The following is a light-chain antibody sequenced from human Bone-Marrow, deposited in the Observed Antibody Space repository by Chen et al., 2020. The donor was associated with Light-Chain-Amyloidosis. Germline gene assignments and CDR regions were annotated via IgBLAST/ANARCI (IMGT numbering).Light chain of an antibody. CDR2: DAS. CDR1: QDIITS. V-gene: IGKV1-33*01. Sequence: DIQMTQSPSSLSASVGDRVIISCQASQDIITSLNWFQLKPGKAPKLLIYDASNLQTGVPSRFTGRVSWTHFTLAISSLHPDDIATYYCHQYENLPFTFGPGTKVEMK. CDR3: HQYENLPFT. J-gene: IGKJ3*01.